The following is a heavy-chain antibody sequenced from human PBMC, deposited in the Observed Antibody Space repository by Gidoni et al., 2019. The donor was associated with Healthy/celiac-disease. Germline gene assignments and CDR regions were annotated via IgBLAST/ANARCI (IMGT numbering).Heavy chain of an antibody. Sequence: QLQLQESGSGLVKPSQTLSLTCAVSGGSISSGGYSWSWIRQPPGKGLEWIGYIYHSGSTYYNPSLKSRVTISVDRSKNQFSLKLSSVTAADTAVYYCARGTMDDFWSGYPSYWYFDLWGRGTLVTVSS. D-gene: IGHD3-3*01. CDR1: GGSISSGGYS. J-gene: IGHJ2*01. V-gene: IGHV4-30-2*01. CDR2: IYHSGST. CDR3: ARGTMDDFWSGYPSYWYFDL.